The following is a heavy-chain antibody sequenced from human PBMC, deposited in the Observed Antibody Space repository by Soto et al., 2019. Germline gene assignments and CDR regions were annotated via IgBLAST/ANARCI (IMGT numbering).Heavy chain of an antibody. CDR1: GFTFSTYG. Sequence: GGSLRLSCAASGFTFSTYGMHWVRQAPGKGLEWVAVISYDGSNKYYGDSVKGRFTISRDNSKNTLYVQMNSLRAEDTAVYYCAKDQSVLQFDSSGYYSYFYGMDVWGQGTTVTVSS. V-gene: IGHV3-30*18. CDR3: AKDQSVLQFDSSGYYSYFYGMDV. J-gene: IGHJ6*02. CDR2: ISYDGSNK. D-gene: IGHD3-22*01.